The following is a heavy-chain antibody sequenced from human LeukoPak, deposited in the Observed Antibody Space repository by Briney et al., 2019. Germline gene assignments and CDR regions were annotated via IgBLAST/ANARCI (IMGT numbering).Heavy chain of an antibody. CDR3: AKDWNTMIVVAPGY. J-gene: IGHJ4*02. CDR2: ISSSGSTI. CDR1: GFTFSSYE. Sequence: GGSLRLSCAASGFTFSSYEMNWVRQAPGKGLEWVSYISSSGSTIYYADSVKGRFTISRDNSKNTLYLQMNSLRAEDTAVYYCAKDWNTMIVVAPGYWGQGTLVTVSS. D-gene: IGHD3-22*01. V-gene: IGHV3-48*03.